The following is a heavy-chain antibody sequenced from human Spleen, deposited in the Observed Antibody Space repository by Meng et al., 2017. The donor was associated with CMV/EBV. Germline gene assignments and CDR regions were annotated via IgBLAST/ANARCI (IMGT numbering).Heavy chain of an antibody. Sequence: TVSGGSISSGGYYWSWIRQHPGKGLEWIGYIYYSGSTYYNPSLKSRVTISVDTSKNQFSLKLSSVTAADTAVYYCARLYSGYDYYFDYWGQGTLVTVSS. D-gene: IGHD5-12*01. CDR1: GGSISSGGYY. J-gene: IGHJ4*02. V-gene: IGHV4-31*02. CDR2: IYYSGST. CDR3: ARLYSGYDYYFDY.